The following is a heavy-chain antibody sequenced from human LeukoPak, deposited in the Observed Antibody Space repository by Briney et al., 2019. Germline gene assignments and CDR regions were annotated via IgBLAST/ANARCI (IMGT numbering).Heavy chain of an antibody. D-gene: IGHD5-12*01. CDR1: GFTFSHYW. V-gene: IGHV3-7*03. CDR3: ARDSGRFYIDY. CDR2: IKQDGSEK. J-gene: IGHJ4*02. Sequence: QPGRSLRLSCAASGFTFSHYWMTWVRQAPGKGLEWVANIKQDGSEKYYVDSLKGRFTISRDNAKNSLYLQINSLRADDTAIYYCARDSGRFYIDYWGQGTLVTVSS.